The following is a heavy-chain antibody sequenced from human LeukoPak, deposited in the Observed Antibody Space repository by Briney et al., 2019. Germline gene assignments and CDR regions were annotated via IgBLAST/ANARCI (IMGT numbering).Heavy chain of an antibody. D-gene: IGHD1-26*01. J-gene: IGHJ4*02. CDR1: GFTFSRYW. Sequence: SGGSLRLSCAASGFTFSRYWMHWARQAPGKGLVWVSLIKNGGSSTTYADSVKGRFTISRDNAKNTLFLQMNSLRADDTAIYYCASALGGQGGHWGQGTLVTVSS. V-gene: IGHV3-74*03. CDR3: ASALGGQGGH. CDR2: IKNGGSST.